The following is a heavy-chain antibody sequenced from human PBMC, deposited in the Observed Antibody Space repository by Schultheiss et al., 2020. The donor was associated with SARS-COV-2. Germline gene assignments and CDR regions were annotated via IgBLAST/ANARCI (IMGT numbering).Heavy chain of an antibody. CDR1: GGSFSGYY. D-gene: IGHD2-2*01. CDR3: ARGGYCSSTSCQNWFDP. J-gene: IGHJ5*02. Sequence: SETLSLTCAVYGGSFSGYYWSWIRQPAGKGLEWIGRIYTSGSTNYNPSLKSRVTISVDTSKNQFSLKLSSVTAADTAVYYCARGGYCSSTSCQNWFDPWGQGTLVTVSS. CDR2: IYTSGST. V-gene: IGHV4-59*10.